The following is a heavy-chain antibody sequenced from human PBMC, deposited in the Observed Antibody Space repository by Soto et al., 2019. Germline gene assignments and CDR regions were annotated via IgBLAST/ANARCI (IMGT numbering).Heavy chain of an antibody. J-gene: IGHJ3*02. Sequence: SVKVSCKASGGTFSSYAISWVRQAPVQGLEWMGGIIPIFGTANYAQKFQGRVTITADESTSTAYMELSSLRSEDTAVYYCARDRGAYCGGDCFGRGDAFDIWGQGTMVTVSS. CDR3: ARDRGAYCGGDCFGRGDAFDI. V-gene: IGHV1-69*13. D-gene: IGHD2-21*02. CDR2: IIPIFGTA. CDR1: GGTFSSYA.